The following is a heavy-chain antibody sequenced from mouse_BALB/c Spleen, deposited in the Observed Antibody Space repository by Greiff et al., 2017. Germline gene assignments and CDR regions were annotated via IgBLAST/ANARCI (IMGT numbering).Heavy chain of an antibody. V-gene: IGHV5-4*02. CDR1: GFTFSDYY. J-gene: IGHJ3*01. CDR2: ISDGGSYT. Sequence: EVMLVESGGGLVKPGGSLKLSCAASGFTFSDYYMYWVRQTPEKRLEWVATISDGGSYTYYPDSVKGRFTISRDNAKNTLYLQMSSLKSEDTAMYYGARDLTTATVPLAYWGQGTLVTVSA. D-gene: IGHD1-2*01. CDR3: ARDLTTATVPLAY.